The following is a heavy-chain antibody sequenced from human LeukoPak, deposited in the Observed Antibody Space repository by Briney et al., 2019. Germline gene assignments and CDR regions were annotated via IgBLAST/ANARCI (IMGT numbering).Heavy chain of an antibody. CDR2: INHSGST. D-gene: IGHD5-18*01. CDR3: ASLPSADSYGQGDY. J-gene: IGHJ4*02. Sequence: PSETLSLTCAVYGGSFSGYYWSWIRQPPGKGLEWIGEINHSGSTNYNPSLKSRVTISVDTSKNQFSLKLSSVTAADTAVYYCASLPSADSYGQGDYWGQGTLVTVSS. V-gene: IGHV4-34*01. CDR1: GGSFSGYY.